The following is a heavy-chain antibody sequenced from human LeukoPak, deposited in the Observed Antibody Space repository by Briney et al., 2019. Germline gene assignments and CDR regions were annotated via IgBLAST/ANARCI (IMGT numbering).Heavy chain of an antibody. CDR3: ARRYSDSQIDY. D-gene: IGHD4-11*01. V-gene: IGHV5-51*01. CDR2: IYPGDSDT. J-gene: IGHJ4*02. CDR1: GYSFTSYW. Sequence: GEPLKISCKGSGYSFTSYWIGWVRQMPGKGLEWIGIIYPGDSDTRYSPSFQGQVTISADKSIGTAYMQWSSLKASDTAMYYCARRYSDSQIDYWGQGTLVTVSS.